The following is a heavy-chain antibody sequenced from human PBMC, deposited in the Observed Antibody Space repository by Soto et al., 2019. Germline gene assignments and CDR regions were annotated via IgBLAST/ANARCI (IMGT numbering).Heavy chain of an antibody. Sequence: PGGSMRISCAASGFTVSSYSMNWVRQAPGKGLEWVSSISSSSSYIYYADSVKGRFTISRDNAKNSLYLQMNSLRAEDTAVYYCARGNLLYVYMGGSYRYPDNWLDPWVRGTLVTVSS. CDR3: ARGNLLYVYMGGSYRYPDNWLDP. D-gene: IGHD3-16*02. V-gene: IGHV3-21*01. CDR2: ISSSSSYI. J-gene: IGHJ5*02. CDR1: GFTVSSYS.